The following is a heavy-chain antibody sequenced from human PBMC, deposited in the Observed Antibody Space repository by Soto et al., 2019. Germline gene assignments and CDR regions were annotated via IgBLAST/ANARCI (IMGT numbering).Heavy chain of an antibody. CDR3: ARQGAAGFDY. Sequence: SETLSLTCTVSGASISSSSYYWGWIRQPPGKGLEWIGSIYYSGSTYYNPSLKSRVTISLDTSKNQFSLKLTSVTAADTAVYYCARQGAAGFDYWGQGTLVTVSS. D-gene: IGHD6-25*01. CDR2: IYYSGST. CDR1: GASISSSSYY. J-gene: IGHJ4*02. V-gene: IGHV4-39*01.